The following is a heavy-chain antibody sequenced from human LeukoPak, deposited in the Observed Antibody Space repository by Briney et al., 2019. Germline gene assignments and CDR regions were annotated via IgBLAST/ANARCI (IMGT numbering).Heavy chain of an antibody. J-gene: IGHJ4*02. CDR1: GFTFSNSA. CDR2: ISSGSSYI. D-gene: IGHD2-15*01. V-gene: IGHV3-21*04. Sequence: TGGSLRLSCAASGFTFSNSAMTWVRQAPGKGLEWVSIISSGSSYIHYADSVKGRFTISRDNAKNTLYLQMNSLRAEDTALYYCAKSGLNRFDYWGQGTLVTVSS. CDR3: AKSGLNRFDY.